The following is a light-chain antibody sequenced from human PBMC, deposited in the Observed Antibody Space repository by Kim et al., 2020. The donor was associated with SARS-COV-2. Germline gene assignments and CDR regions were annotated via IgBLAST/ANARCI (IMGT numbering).Light chain of an antibody. Sequence: ASVGDRVTITCRASQGIRNDLGWSQQKPGKAPKLLIYAASSLQSGVPSRFSGSGSGTDFTLTISSLQPEDFATYYCLQDYNYPWTFGQGTKVDIK. CDR2: AAS. CDR3: LQDYNYPWT. J-gene: IGKJ1*01. CDR1: QGIRND. V-gene: IGKV1-6*01.